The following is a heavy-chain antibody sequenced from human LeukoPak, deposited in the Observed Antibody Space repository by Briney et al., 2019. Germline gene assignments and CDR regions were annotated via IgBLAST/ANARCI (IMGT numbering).Heavy chain of an antibody. CDR1: GGTFSSYA. CDR3: ARDVGGNFDY. J-gene: IGHJ4*02. CDR2: IIPIFGTA. D-gene: IGHD6-19*01. V-gene: IGHV1-69*05. Sequence: GASVKVSCKASGGTFSSYAISWVRQAPGQGLEWMGRIIPIFGTANYAQKFQGRVTITTDESTSTAYMELSSLRSEDTAVYYCARDVGGNFDYWGQGTLVTVSS.